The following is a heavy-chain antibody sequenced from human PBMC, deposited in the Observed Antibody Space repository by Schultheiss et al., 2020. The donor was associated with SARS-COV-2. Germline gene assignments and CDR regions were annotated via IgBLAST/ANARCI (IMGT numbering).Heavy chain of an antibody. CDR3: AITGYSSGRTDY. CDR1: GFTVSRNY. J-gene: IGHJ4*02. D-gene: IGHD6-19*01. CDR2: IHSGGNT. V-gene: IGHV3-53*01. Sequence: GGSLRLSCAVSGFTVSRNYMSWVRQAPGMGQEWVSIIHSGGNTYYADSVKGRFTISRDNAKNSLYLQMNSLRDEDTAVYYCAITGYSSGRTDYWGQGTLVTVSS.